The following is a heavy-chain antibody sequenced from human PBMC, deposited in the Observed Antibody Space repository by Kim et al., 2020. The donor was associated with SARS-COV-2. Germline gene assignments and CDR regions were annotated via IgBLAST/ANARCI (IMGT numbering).Heavy chain of an antibody. CDR3: ARLYSGYDYGNDY. CDR2: IYYSGST. D-gene: IGHD5-12*01. CDR1: GGSISSYY. V-gene: IGHV4-59*01. J-gene: IGHJ4*02. Sequence: SETLSLTCTVSGGSISSYYWSWIRQPPGKGLEWIGYIYYSGSTNYNPSLKSRVTISVDTSKNQFSLKLSSVTAADTAVYYCARLYSGYDYGNDYWGQGTL.